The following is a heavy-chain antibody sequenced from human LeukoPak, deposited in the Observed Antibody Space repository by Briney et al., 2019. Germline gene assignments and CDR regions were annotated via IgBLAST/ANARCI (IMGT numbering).Heavy chain of an antibody. D-gene: IGHD6-13*01. CDR1: GFTFSSYS. V-gene: IGHV3-21*01. CDR2: ISSSSSYI. Sequence: GGSLRLSCAASGFTFSSYSMNWVRQAPGKGLEWVSSISSSSSYIYYADSVKGRFTISRDNAKNSLYLQMNGLRAEDTAVYYCARDKAAAGPLDYWGQGTLVTVSS. J-gene: IGHJ4*02. CDR3: ARDKAAAGPLDY.